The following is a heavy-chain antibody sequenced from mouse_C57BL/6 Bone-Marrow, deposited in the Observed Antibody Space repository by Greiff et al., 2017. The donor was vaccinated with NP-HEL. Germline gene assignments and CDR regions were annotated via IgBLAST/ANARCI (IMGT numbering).Heavy chain of an antibody. CDR2: IDPSDSYT. CDR1: GYTFTSYW. D-gene: IGHD4-1*01. CDR3: ARRGTNWERFAY. J-gene: IGHJ3*01. Sequence: QVQLQQPGAELVMPGASVKLSCKASGYTFTSYWMHWVKQRPGQGLEWIGEIDPSDSYTNYNQKFKGKSTLTVDKSSSTAYMQLSSLTSEDSAVDYCARRGTNWERFAYWGQGTLVTVSA. V-gene: IGHV1-69*01.